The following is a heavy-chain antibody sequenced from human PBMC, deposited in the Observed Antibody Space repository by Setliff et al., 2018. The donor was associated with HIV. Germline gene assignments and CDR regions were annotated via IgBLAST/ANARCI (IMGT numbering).Heavy chain of an antibody. J-gene: IGHJ3*02. CDR1: GGSISSSSYY. CDR3: ARILLDYYGSGSYRAFDI. D-gene: IGHD3-10*01. Sequence: PSETLSLTCTVSGGSISSSSYYWGWIRQPPGKGLEWIGSIYYSGSTYYNPSLKGRVTISVDTSKNQFSLKLSSVTAADTAVYYCARILLDYYGSGSYRAFDIWGQGTMVT. CDR2: IYYSGST. V-gene: IGHV4-39*07.